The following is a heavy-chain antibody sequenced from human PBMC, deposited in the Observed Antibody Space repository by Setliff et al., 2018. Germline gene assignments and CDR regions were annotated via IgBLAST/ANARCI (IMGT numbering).Heavy chain of an antibody. CDR2: IYHSGNT. D-gene: IGHD2-2*01. CDR3: ARGRGYCSSTSCSTYYYYGMDV. CDR1: GYSISSGYY. Sequence: SETLSLTCAVSGYSISSGYYWGWIRQPPGKGLEWIANIYHSGNTYYNPSLKSRVTISVDTSKKQFSLKLSSVTAADTAVYYCARGRGYCSSTSCSTYYYYGMDVWGQGTTVTVSS. V-gene: IGHV4-38-2*01. J-gene: IGHJ6*02.